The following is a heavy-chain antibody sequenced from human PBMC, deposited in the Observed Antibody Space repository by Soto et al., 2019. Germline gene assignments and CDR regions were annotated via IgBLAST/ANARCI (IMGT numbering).Heavy chain of an antibody. Sequence: QVQLVQSGAEEKKPGASVKVSCKASGYTFTSYAMHWVRQAPGQRLEWMGWINAGNGNTKYSQKFQGRVTITRDTSASTAYRELRSLRSEDTAVYYCARDLAYDHYYYGMDVWGQGTTVTVSS. D-gene: IGHD3-16*01. CDR3: ARDLAYDHYYYGMDV. J-gene: IGHJ6*02. CDR2: INAGNGNT. V-gene: IGHV1-3*05. CDR1: GYTFTSYA.